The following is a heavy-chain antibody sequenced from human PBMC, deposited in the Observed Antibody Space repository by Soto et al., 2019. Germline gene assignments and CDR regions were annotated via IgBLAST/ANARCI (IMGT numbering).Heavy chain of an antibody. CDR1: GGSISSYY. V-gene: IGHV4-59*01. CDR2: IYYSGST. D-gene: IGHD3-22*01. Sequence: SETLSLTCTVSGGSISSYYWSWIRQPPGKGLEWIGYIYYSGSTNYNPSLKSRVTISVDTSKNQFSLKLSSVTAADTAVYYCGREELTYYYDSSGYYSRWFDPWGQGTLVTVSS. CDR3: GREELTYYYDSSGYYSRWFDP. J-gene: IGHJ5*02.